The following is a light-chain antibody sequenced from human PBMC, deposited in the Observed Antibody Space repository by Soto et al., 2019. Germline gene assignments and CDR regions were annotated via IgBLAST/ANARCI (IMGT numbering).Light chain of an antibody. CDR3: TSYSGSSNNLV. J-gene: IGLJ2*01. CDR2: EVS. CDR1: SSDVGGYNY. V-gene: IGLV2-8*01. Sequence: QSALTQPPSASGSPGQSVTISCTGTSSDVGGYNYVSWYQQHPGKVPKLLIYEVSKRPSGVPDRFSGSKSGNTASLTVSGLQAEDEADFYCTSYSGSSNNLVFGGGTQLTVL.